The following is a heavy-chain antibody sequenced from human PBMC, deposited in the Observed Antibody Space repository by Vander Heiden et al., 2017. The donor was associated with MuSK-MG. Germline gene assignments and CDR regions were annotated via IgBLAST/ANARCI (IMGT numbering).Heavy chain of an antibody. CDR2: ITHSGST. Sequence: QVQLQPGAAAVLKPAETLSATCAGYGGCCSGYYWSWIRRPPGKGLEWIGEITHSGSTNYNPALKSRVTISVDTAKNEASVKLSSVTAAETALYYCAIVKGWGCRRAAFDIWGRVRMVTVCS. J-gene: IGHJ3*02. D-gene: IGHD3-16*01. CDR3: AIVKGWGCRRAAFDI. CDR1: GGCCSGYY. V-gene: IGHV4-34*01.